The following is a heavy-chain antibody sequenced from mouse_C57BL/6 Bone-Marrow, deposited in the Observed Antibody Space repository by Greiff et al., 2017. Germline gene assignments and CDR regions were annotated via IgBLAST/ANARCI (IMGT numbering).Heavy chain of an antibody. V-gene: IGHV14-4*01. CDR2: IDPENGDT. D-gene: IGHD1-1*01. J-gene: IGHJ1*03. CDR3: ITSTVVPYWYFDV. Sequence: VQLQQSVAELVRPGASVKLSCTASGFNIKDAYMHWVKQRPEQGLEWIGGIDPENGDTEYAPKFQGKATITADTSSNTAYLQLSRLTSEHTAVYYGITSTVVPYWYFDVWGTGTAVTVSA. CDR1: GFNIKDAY.